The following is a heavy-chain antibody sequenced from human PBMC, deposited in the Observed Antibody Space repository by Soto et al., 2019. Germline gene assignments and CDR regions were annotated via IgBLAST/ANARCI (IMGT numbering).Heavy chain of an antibody. CDR2: INPSGGST. CDR1: GYTFTSYY. D-gene: IGHD3-22*01. CDR3: ESGVDSSGYYLR. Sequence: QVQLVQSGAEVKKPGASVKVSCKASGYTFTSYYMHLVRQAPGQGLGWMGIINPSGGSTSYAQKFQGRVTMPCETSARTGYMELSSLRSEDTAVYYCESGVDSSGYYLRWGQGTLVNVSS. V-gene: IGHV1-46*01. J-gene: IGHJ4*02.